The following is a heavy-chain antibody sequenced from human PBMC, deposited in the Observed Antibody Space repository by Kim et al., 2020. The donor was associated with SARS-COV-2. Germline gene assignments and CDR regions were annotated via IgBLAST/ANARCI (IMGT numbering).Heavy chain of an antibody. Sequence: ASPVKGRFTISRDDSENTLYLQMNSLKTEDTAVYYWTTTEWVGELYSGYWGQGTLVTVSS. CDR3: TTTEWVGELYSGY. D-gene: IGHD3-10*01. V-gene: IGHV3-15*01. J-gene: IGHJ4*02.